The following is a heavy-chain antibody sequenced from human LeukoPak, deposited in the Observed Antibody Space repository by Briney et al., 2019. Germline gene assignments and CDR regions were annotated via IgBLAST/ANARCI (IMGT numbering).Heavy chain of an antibody. V-gene: IGHV3-30*03. J-gene: IGHJ6*02. Sequence: GGSLRLSCAASGFVFSAYGMTWVRQAPGKGLEWVALISYDGTKIYYADSVKGRFTISRDNAKNTLCLQMNSLRAEDTAVYYCARDSFQMGLYYGMDVWGQGTTVTVSS. D-gene: IGHD2-8*01. CDR1: GFVFSAYG. CDR3: ARDSFQMGLYYGMDV. CDR2: ISYDGTKI.